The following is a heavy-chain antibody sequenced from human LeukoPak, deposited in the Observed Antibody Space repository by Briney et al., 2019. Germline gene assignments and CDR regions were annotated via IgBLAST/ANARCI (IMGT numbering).Heavy chain of an antibody. Sequence: SETLSLTCTVSGGSISSYYWGWIRQPPGKGLEWIGSIYYSGSTYYNPSLKSRVTMSVDTSKNQFSLKLSSVTAADTAVYYCARQYCSGGSCYSDFDYWGQGTLVTVSS. CDR1: GGSISSYY. CDR3: ARQYCSGGSCYSDFDY. J-gene: IGHJ4*02. D-gene: IGHD2-15*01. CDR2: IYYSGST. V-gene: IGHV4-39*01.